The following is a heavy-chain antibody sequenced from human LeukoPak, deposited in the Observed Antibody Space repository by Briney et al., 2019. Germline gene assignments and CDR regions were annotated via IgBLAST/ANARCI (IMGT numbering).Heavy chain of an antibody. Sequence: GGSLRLSCAASGFTFSSYGMHWVRQAPGKGLEWVAFIRYDGSNKYYADSVKGRFTISRDNSKNTLYLQMNSLRAEDTAVYYCARGYYDSSAHNWFDPWGQGTLVTVSS. CDR2: IRYDGSNK. V-gene: IGHV3-30*02. CDR3: ARGYYDSSAHNWFDP. D-gene: IGHD3-22*01. J-gene: IGHJ5*02. CDR1: GFTFSSYG.